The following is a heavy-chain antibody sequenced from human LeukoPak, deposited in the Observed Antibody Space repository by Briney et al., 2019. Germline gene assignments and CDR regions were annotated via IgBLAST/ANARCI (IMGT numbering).Heavy chain of an antibody. Sequence: GGSLRLSCAASGFTFSSYAMHWVRQAPGKGLEWVAVISYDGSNKYYADSVKGRFTISRDNSKNTLYLQMNSLRAEDTAVYYCAKVSGGHYFYGMDVWGQGTTVTVSS. V-gene: IGHV3-30*04. CDR1: GFTFSSYA. CDR2: ISYDGSNK. D-gene: IGHD3-10*01. CDR3: AKVSGGHYFYGMDV. J-gene: IGHJ6*02.